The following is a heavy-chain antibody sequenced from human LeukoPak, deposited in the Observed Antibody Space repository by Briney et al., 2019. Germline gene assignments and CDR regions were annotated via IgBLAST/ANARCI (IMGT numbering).Heavy chain of an antibody. CDR1: GYSFTTYW. CDR2: IYPGDSDT. Sequence: GESLKISCKTSGYSFTTYWIGWVRQMPGKGLEWMGIIYPGDSDTRYSPSFQGQVTISADKSISTAYLQWSSLKASDTAMYYCARLRAAAVIDAFDIWGQGTMVTVSS. CDR3: ARLRAAAVIDAFDI. D-gene: IGHD6-19*01. V-gene: IGHV5-51*01. J-gene: IGHJ3*02.